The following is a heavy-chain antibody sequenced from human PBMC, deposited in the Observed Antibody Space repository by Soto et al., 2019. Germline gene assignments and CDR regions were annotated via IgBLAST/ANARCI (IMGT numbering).Heavy chain of an antibody. D-gene: IGHD1-26*01. J-gene: IGHJ4*02. CDR3: ARAVTGSYPLDY. Sequence: ASVEVSCKASGYIFTSYDINWVRQATGQGLEWMGWMNPNSGNTGYAQKFQGRVTMTRDTSISTAYMELSGLGSEDTALYFCARAVTGSYPLDYWGQGALVTVSS. CDR1: GYIFTSYD. CDR2: MNPNSGNT. V-gene: IGHV1-8*01.